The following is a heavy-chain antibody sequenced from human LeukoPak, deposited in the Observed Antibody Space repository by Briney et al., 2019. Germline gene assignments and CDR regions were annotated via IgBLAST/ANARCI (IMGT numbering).Heavy chain of an antibody. Sequence: PGGSLRLSCAAPGFTFSSYGMHWVRQAPGKGLEWVAFIRYDGSNKYYADSVKGRFTISRDNSKNTLYLQMNSLRAEDTAVYYCAKDRPSYGDHFDYWGQGTLVTVSS. J-gene: IGHJ4*02. CDR1: GFTFSSYG. CDR3: AKDRPSYGDHFDY. CDR2: IRYDGSNK. V-gene: IGHV3-30*02. D-gene: IGHD4-17*01.